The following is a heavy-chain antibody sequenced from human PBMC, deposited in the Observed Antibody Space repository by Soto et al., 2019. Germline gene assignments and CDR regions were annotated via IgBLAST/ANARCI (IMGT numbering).Heavy chain of an antibody. J-gene: IGHJ6*02. CDR1: GFSLRSSG. CDR3: AKERADIVLTPHATSGMDV. CDR2: SSYDGNHD. V-gene: IGHV3-30*18. Sequence: QLHVVESGGGVVQSGTSLRLSCVDSGFSLRSSGMHWLRQAPGKGLEWVAPSSYDGNHDWYAESVEGRFTISRDNSDNKVYLQMDRLRDEDTAVYFCAKERADIVLTPHATSGMDVWGQGATVTVSS. D-gene: IGHD2-8*02.